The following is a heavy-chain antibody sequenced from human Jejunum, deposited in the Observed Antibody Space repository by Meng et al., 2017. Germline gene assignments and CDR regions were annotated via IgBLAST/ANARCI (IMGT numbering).Heavy chain of an antibody. V-gene: IGHV3-11*01. CDR3: TRDNYGPLDF. Sequence: QVLRVEVGGGLVKPGGSLTLSCVASGFTFSDYYMTWVRQAPGKGLEEISYISSSGSTKFYADSVKGRFTISRDSAKNSVYLEMNSLRADDTAVYYCTRDNYGPLDFWGQGTLVTVSS. J-gene: IGHJ4*02. CDR2: ISSSGSTK. CDR1: GFTFSDYY. D-gene: IGHD3-10*01.